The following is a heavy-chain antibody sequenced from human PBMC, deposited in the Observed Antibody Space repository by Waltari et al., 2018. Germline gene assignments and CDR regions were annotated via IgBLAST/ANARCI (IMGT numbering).Heavy chain of an antibody. CDR1: GFTFSSYA. D-gene: IGHD2-15*01. V-gene: IGHV3-30-3*01. J-gene: IGHJ4*02. Sequence: QVQLVESGGGVVQPGRSLRLSCAASGFTFSSYAMHWVRQAPGKGLEWVAVISYDGSNKYYADSVKGRFTISRDNSKNTLYLQMNSLRAEDTAVYYCARDAPGGNFDYWGQGTLVTVSS. CDR2: ISYDGSNK. CDR3: ARDAPGGNFDY.